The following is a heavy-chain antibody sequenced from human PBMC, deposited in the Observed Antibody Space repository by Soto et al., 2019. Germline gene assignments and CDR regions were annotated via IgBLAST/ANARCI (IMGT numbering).Heavy chain of an antibody. Sequence: XESLLLSGAASGFTFTNYAMTGVRQTPGKGLEWVSGISASGGLKYYADSVQGRFTVSRDNSKNILYLQMDNLGDGDTALYYCAREVGAPSGWLDPWGQGTQVTVSS. D-gene: IGHD1-26*01. CDR1: GFTFTNYA. J-gene: IGHJ5*02. CDR2: ISASGGLK. V-gene: IGHV3-23*01. CDR3: AREVGAPSGWLDP.